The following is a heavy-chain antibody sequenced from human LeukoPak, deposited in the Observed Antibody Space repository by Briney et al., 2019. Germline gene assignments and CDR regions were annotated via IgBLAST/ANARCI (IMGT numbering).Heavy chain of an antibody. CDR1: GGSISSYY. J-gene: IGHJ4*02. V-gene: IGHV4-59*01. CDR3: ASAPRGDDYSNYLNY. Sequence: PSETLSLTCTVSGGSISSYYWSWIRQPPGKGLEWIGYIYYSGSTNYNPSLKSRVTISVDTSKNQFSLKLSSVTAADTAVYYYASAPRGDDYSNYLNYWGQGTLVTVSS. D-gene: IGHD4-11*01. CDR2: IYYSGST.